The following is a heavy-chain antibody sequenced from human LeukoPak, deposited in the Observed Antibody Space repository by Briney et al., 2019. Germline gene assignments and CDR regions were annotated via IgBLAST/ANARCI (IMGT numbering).Heavy chain of an antibody. CDR3: ARVKTAMDIDY. V-gene: IGHV3-48*02. Sequence: GGSLRLSCAASGFSFSIYSMNWVRQAPGKGLEWVSYISSSSAIYYADSVKGRFTISRDNAKNSVYLQMNSLRDEDTAVYYCARVKTAMDIDYWGQGTLVTVSS. CDR1: GFSFSIYS. J-gene: IGHJ4*02. D-gene: IGHD5-18*01. CDR2: ISSSSAI.